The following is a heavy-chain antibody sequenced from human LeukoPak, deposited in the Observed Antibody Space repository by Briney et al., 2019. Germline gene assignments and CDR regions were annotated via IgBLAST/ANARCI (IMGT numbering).Heavy chain of an antibody. J-gene: IGHJ4*02. V-gene: IGHV4-59*01. CDR1: GGSISSYY. CDR2: IYYSGIT. D-gene: IGHD2-21*01. CDR3: ARDRGGGLWWDY. Sequence: SETLSLTCTVSGGSISSYYLSWIRQPPGKGLEWIGSIYYSGITNYNPSLKSRVTISVDTSKNQFSLKLSSVTAADTAVYYCARDRGGGLWWDYWGQGTLVTVSS.